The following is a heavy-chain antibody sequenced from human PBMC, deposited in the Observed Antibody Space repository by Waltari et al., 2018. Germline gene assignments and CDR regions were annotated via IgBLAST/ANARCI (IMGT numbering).Heavy chain of an antibody. J-gene: IGHJ1*01. D-gene: IGHD6-6*01. CDR3: ARRPPGGDSSSFQH. CDR2: MNPNTGNT. Sequence: QVQLVQSGTEVKKPGASVKVSCKASGYPFTSYDINWVRQATGQGLEWMGWMNPNTGNTGYAQKFQGRSTITRDPAISTVYMELSSLRSDDTAIYYCARRPPGGDSSSFQHWGQGTLVTVSS. CDR1: GYPFTSYD. V-gene: IGHV1-8*03.